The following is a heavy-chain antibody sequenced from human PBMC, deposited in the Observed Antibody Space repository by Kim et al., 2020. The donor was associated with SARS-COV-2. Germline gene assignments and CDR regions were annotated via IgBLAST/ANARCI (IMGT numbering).Heavy chain of an antibody. Sequence: GGSLRLSCAASGFTFSSYAMSWVRQAPGKGLEWVSAISGSGGSTYYADSVKGRFTISRDNSKNTLYLQMNSLRAEGTAVYYCASSLRYTMIVDYWGQGTLVTVSS. J-gene: IGHJ4*02. V-gene: IGHV3-23*01. CDR3: ASSLRYTMIVDY. D-gene: IGHD3-22*01. CDR2: ISGSGGST. CDR1: GFTFSSYA.